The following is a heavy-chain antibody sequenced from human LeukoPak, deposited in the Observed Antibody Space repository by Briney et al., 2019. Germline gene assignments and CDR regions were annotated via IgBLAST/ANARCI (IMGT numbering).Heavy chain of an antibody. CDR3: AXPPXRXXXXXDY. CDR1: GXTFTSYG. CDR2: ISAYNGNT. V-gene: IGHV1-18*01. Sequence: XXXGXTFTSYGISWVRQAPGQGLEWMGWISAYNGNTNYAQKLQGRVTITTDTSTSTAYMELRSLRSDDTAVYYCAXPPXRXXXXXDYWGXGTLVTVSS. J-gene: IGHJ4*01.